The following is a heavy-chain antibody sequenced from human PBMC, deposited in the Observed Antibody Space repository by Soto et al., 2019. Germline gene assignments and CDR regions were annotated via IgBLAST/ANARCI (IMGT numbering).Heavy chain of an antibody. J-gene: IGHJ4*02. Sequence: QVQLQESGPGLVKPSETLSLTCTVSGGSISSYYWSWIRQPPGQGLEWIGYIYYSGSTNYNPSLKSRVTISVDTAKNQFSLKLSSVPAADTAVYYCARQSVGPYGSGSYFDYWGQGTLVTVSS. CDR1: GGSISSYY. D-gene: IGHD3-10*01. CDR2: IYYSGST. V-gene: IGHV4-59*08. CDR3: ARQSVGPYGSGSYFDY.